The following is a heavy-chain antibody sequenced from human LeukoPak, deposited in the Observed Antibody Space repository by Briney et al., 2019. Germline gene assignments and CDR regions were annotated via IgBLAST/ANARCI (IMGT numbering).Heavy chain of an antibody. Sequence: SETLSLTCTVSAGSISSYYWSWIRQPPGKGLEWIGCIYYSGSTNYNPSLKSRVTMSVDTSKNHFSLNLRSVTAADTAVYYCARVATHYYHYMDVWGKGTTVTVSS. J-gene: IGHJ6*03. CDR2: IYYSGST. V-gene: IGHV4-59*01. CDR1: AGSISSYY. D-gene: IGHD2-21*02. CDR3: ARVATHYYHYMDV.